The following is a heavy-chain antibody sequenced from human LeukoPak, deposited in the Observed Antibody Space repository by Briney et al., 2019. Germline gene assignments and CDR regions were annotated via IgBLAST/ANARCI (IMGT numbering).Heavy chain of an antibody. CDR1: GGSIGGHTFY. CDR2: IYYNGNT. CDR3: ARLTALAGHRGAFDI. Sequence: SETLSLTCNVSGGSIGGHTFYWDWIRQPPGKGLEWIATIYYNGNTFYNPSLKSRVAISIDMSKSQFPLHLSSVTAADTAIYYCARLTALAGHRGAFDIWGPGTMVTVSS. V-gene: IGHV4-39*01. D-gene: IGHD6-19*01. J-gene: IGHJ3*02.